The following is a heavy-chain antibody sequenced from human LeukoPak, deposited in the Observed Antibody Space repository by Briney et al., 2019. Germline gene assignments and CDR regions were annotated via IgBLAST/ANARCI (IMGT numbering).Heavy chain of an antibody. CDR2: ISAYNGNT. D-gene: IGHD6-19*01. CDR3: ARVRGNRRGWTRYFDY. J-gene: IGHJ4*03. Sequence: ASVKVSCRASGYTFTSYGISWVRQAAGQGLEWMGWISAYNGNTNYAQKLQRRVTMTTDTSTSTAYMELRSLRSDDTAVYYCARVRGNRRGWTRYFDYWGKGPWSPSPQ. V-gene: IGHV1-18*01. CDR1: GYTFTSYG.